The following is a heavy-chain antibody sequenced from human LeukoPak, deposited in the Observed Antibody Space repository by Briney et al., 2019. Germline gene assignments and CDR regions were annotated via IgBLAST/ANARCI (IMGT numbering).Heavy chain of an antibody. CDR3: ARDYRDSGFDY. D-gene: IGHD6-25*01. J-gene: IGHJ4*02. Sequence: ASVKVSCKASGYTFTGYYMHWVRQAPGQGLEWMGWISAYNGNTNYAQKLQGRVTMTTDTSTSTAYMELRSLRSDDTAVYYCARDYRDSGFDYWGQGTLVTVSS. V-gene: IGHV1-18*04. CDR2: ISAYNGNT. CDR1: GYTFTGYY.